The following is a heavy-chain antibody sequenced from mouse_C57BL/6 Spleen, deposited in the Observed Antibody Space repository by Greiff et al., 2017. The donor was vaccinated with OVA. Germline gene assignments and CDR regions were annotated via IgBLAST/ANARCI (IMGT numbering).Heavy chain of an antibody. Sequence: VQLVESGAELVKPGASVKISCKASGYAFSSYWMNWVKQRPGKGLEWIGQIYPGDGDTNYNGKFKGKATLTADKSSSTAYMQLSSLTSEDSAVYFCARSREYAMDYWGQGTSVTVSS. J-gene: IGHJ4*01. CDR1: GYAFSSYW. CDR3: ARSREYAMDY. CDR2: IYPGDGDT. V-gene: IGHV1-80*01.